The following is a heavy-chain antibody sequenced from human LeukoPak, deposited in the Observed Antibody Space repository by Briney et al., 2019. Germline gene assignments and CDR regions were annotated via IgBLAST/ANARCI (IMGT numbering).Heavy chain of an antibody. CDR3: ARGPYSSSWYTGYYYYYMDV. CDR2: ISAYNGNT. J-gene: IGHJ6*03. CDR1: GYTFTSYG. Sequence: ASVKVSCKASGYTFTSYGISWVRQAPGQGLEWMGWISAYNGNTNYAQKLQGRVTMTTDTSTSTAYMELRSLRSDDTAVYYCARGPYSSSWYTGYYYYYMDVWGKGTTVTVSS. D-gene: IGHD6-13*01. V-gene: IGHV1-18*01.